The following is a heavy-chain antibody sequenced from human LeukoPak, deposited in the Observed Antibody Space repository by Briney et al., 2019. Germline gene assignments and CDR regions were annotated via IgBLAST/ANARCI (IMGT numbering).Heavy chain of an antibody. CDR1: GYIFSSYG. V-gene: IGHV3-30*18. CDR2: LSYDGSSK. D-gene: IGHD6-25*01. Sequence: PGRSLRLSCAASGYIFSSYGMHGVRQAPGKELEWVAVLSYDGSSKYYADFVQGRFTISRDNSKSTLYLQLNSLRAEDTAVYYCAKDDDSSGLSHFDSWGQGALVTVSS. J-gene: IGHJ4*02. CDR3: AKDDDSSGLSHFDS.